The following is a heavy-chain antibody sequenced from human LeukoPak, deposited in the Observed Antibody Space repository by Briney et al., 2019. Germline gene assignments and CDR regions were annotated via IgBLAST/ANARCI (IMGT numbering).Heavy chain of an antibody. J-gene: IGHJ5*02. D-gene: IGHD3-3*01. CDR2: ISSSGSTI. CDR3: AKGPPMRRNDFWSGYQYNWFDP. Sequence: GGSLRLSCAASGFTFSDYYMSWIRQAPGKGLEWVSYISSSGSTIYYADSVKDRFTISRDNSKNTLYLQMNSLRAEDTAVYYCAKGPPMRRNDFWSGYQYNWFDPWGQGTLVTVSS. CDR1: GFTFSDYY. V-gene: IGHV3-11*01.